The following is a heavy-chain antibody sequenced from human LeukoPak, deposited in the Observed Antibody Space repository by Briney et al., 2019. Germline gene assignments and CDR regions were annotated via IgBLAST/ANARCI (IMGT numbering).Heavy chain of an antibody. CDR2: VKQDGSEK. J-gene: IGHJ4*02. D-gene: IGHD2/OR15-2a*01. V-gene: IGHV3-7*01. CDR3: ATNRG. Sequence: GGSLRLSRAASRFTFSSYWMSWVRQARGKGPEWVASVKQDGSEKYYVDSVKGRFTISRDNAKNSLYLQMNNLRAEDTAVYYCATNRGWGQGTLVTVSS. CDR1: RFTFSSYW.